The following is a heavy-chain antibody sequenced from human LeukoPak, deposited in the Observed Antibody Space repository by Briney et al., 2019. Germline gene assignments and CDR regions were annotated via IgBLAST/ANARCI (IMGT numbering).Heavy chain of an antibody. V-gene: IGHV3-30*02. CDR2: IRYDGSKK. Sequence: PGGSLRLSCAASGFTFSDYYMSWIRQAPGKGLEWVAFIRYDGSKKYYADSVKGRFTISRDNSKNTLYLRMNSLRAEDTAVYYCAKGSKEVLFTRDHHMDVWGKGTTVT. CDR3: AKGSKEVLFTRDHHMDV. CDR1: GFTFSDYY. J-gene: IGHJ6*03. D-gene: IGHD3-3*01.